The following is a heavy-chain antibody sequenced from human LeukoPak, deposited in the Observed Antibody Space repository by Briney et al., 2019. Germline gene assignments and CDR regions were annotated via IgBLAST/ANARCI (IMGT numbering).Heavy chain of an antibody. CDR2: IKRDGSQK. CDR3: ARGAAWYDY. V-gene: IGHV3-7*03. CDR1: GFTFSSYW. D-gene: IGHD6-13*01. J-gene: IGHJ4*02. Sequence: GGSLRLSCAASGFTFSSYWMSWVREAPGKGLEWVANIKRDGSQKYNVDSVKGRFTISRDNAKNSLYLQMNSLRAGERAVYYCARGAAWYDYWGQGTLVTVSS.